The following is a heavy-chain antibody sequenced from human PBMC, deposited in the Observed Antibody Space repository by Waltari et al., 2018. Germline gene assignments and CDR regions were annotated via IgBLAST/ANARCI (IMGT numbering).Heavy chain of an antibody. J-gene: IGHJ6*02. D-gene: IGHD3-3*01. CDR3: ARGELQLLQLLPFMDV. V-gene: IGHV1-18*01. CDR1: GYSFTSYA. Sequence: QVHLVQSGAEVKKPGASVKVSCTASGYSFTSYAISWVRQAPGQGLEWMGWINPFNGNRHYAQRVQGRVTMTTDASTSTAYMERTNLRSDDTAVYYCARGELQLLQLLPFMDVWGQGTTVTVSS. CDR2: INPFNGNR.